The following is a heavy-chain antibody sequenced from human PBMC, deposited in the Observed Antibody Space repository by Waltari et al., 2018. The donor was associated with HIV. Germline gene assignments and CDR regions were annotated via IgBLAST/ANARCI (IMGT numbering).Heavy chain of an antibody. Sequence: EVQLVESGGGLVQSGGSLRLSCAVAGLSCSGCWRSWVRPAAGKGLGWVANIKEDGSEKYYVDSVKGRFTISRDNAKNSLYLQMNSLRAEDTAMYYCARARYCSSISCSYFDDWGQGTLVTVSS. CDR2: IKEDGSEK. D-gene: IGHD2-2*01. CDR3: ARARYCSSISCSYFDD. J-gene: IGHJ4*02. V-gene: IGHV3-7*01. CDR1: GLSCSGCW.